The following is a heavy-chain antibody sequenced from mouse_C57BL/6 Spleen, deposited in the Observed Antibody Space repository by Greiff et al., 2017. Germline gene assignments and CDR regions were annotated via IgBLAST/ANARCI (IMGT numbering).Heavy chain of an antibody. CDR2: FNPGSGGT. V-gene: IGHV1-54*01. CDR3: ARSGTGSYFDY. CDR1: GYAFTNYL. Sequence: QVQLQQSGAELVRPGTSVKVSCKASGYAFTNYLIEWVKQRPGQGLEWIGVFNPGSGGTNYNEKFKGKATLTAEKSSSTAYMQLSSLTSEDSAVYFCARSGTGSYFDYWGQGTTLTVSS. J-gene: IGHJ2*01. D-gene: IGHD4-1*01.